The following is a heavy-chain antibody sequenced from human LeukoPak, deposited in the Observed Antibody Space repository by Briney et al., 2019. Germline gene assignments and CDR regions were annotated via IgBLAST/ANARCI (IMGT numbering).Heavy chain of an antibody. D-gene: IGHD5-18*01. V-gene: IGHV3-9*01. CDR2: ISWNSGSI. Sequence: GGSLRLSCAASGFTFDDYAMHWVRQAPGKGLEWVSGISWNSGSIGYADSVKGRFTISRDNAKNSLYLQMNSLRAEDTPLYYCEKVGQLGRPYWGQGTLVTVSS. CDR1: GFTFDDYA. CDR3: EKVGQLGRPY. J-gene: IGHJ4*02.